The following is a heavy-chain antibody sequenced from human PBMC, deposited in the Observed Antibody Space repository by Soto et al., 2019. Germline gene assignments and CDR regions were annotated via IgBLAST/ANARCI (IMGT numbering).Heavy chain of an antibody. D-gene: IGHD4-4*01. CDR2: INPKSDDT. V-gene: IGHV1-2*02. CDR3: ARKHSLDYIRWGLDP. J-gene: IGHJ5*02. Sequence: ASVKVSCKASGYPFSDNQIHWLRRAPGQGLEWMGRINPKSDDTNYAQRFQGRVTMTRDTSIDTAYLELTGLTSDDTATYYCARKHSLDYIRWGLDPWGQGTLVTVSS. CDR1: GYPFSDNQ.